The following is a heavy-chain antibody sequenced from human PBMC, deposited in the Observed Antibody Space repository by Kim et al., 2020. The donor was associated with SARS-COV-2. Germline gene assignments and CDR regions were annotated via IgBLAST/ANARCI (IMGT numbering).Heavy chain of an antibody. D-gene: IGHD3-3*01. J-gene: IGHJ3*01. V-gene: IGHV4-61*01. Sequence: SETLSLTCTVSGDSINSGIFYWTWLRQPPGKGLEWIGYVDRSGNTNSHPSLKTRVTLFADTAKNQFSLRLSSLTTADTAVYYFARAAMTGVFFSRNAF. CDR3: ARAAMTGVFFSRNAF. CDR2: VDRSGNT. CDR1: GDSINSGIFY.